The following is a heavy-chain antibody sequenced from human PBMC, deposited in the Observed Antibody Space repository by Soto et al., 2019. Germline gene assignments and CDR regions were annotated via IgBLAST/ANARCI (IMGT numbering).Heavy chain of an antibody. D-gene: IGHD3-22*01. Sequence: PGGSLRLSCAASGFTFSSYAMSWVRQAPGKGLEWVSAISGSGGSTYYADSVKGRFTISRDNSENTLYLQMNSLRAEDTAVYYCAKDIYDSSGYSDYWGQGTLVTVSS. V-gene: IGHV3-23*01. CDR1: GFTFSSYA. CDR2: ISGSGGST. J-gene: IGHJ4*02. CDR3: AKDIYDSSGYSDY.